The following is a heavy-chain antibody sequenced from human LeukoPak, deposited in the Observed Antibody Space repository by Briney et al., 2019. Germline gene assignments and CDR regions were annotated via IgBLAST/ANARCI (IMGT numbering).Heavy chain of an antibody. CDR3: ARVSPYYYGMDV. J-gene: IGHJ6*02. CDR1: GFTFSSYD. V-gene: IGHV3-13*01. Sequence: GGSLRLSCAASGFTFSSYDMHWVRQATGKGLEWVSAIGTAGDTYYPGSVKGRFTISRENAKNSLYLQMNSLRAGDTAVYYCARVSPYYYGMDVWGQGITVTVSS. CDR2: IGTAGDT.